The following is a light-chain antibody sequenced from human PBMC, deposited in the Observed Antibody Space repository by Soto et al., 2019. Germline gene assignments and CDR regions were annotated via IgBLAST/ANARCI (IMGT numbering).Light chain of an antibody. Sequence: ENVLTQSPGTLSLSPGERATLSCRASQTVSRSYLAWFQQRPGQAPRLLIYDASSRATGIPDRFSGSGSGTDFTLTISRLEPEDFAVYYCQQYASSPRTFGQGTKVDIK. CDR3: QQYASSPRT. CDR2: DAS. CDR1: QTVSRSY. V-gene: IGKV3-20*01. J-gene: IGKJ1*01.